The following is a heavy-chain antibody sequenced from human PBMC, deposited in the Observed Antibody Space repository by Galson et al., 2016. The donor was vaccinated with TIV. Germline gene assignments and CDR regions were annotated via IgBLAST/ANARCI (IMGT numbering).Heavy chain of an antibody. D-gene: IGHD1-26*01. Sequence: PALVKPTQTLTLTCTFSGFSLSTTGVGVAWIRQPPGKALEWLALIFWDDDKRYSPSLKSRPTITKDTSKNQLVLTMANMDPVDTATYFCAHRRGSYPFMEFDYWGQGTLVTVSS. CDR1: GFSLSTTGVG. J-gene: IGHJ4*02. CDR3: AHRRGSYPFMEFDY. CDR2: IFWDDDK. V-gene: IGHV2-5*02.